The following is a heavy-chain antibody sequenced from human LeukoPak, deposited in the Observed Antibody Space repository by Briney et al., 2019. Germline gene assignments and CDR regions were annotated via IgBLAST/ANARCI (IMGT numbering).Heavy chain of an antibody. CDR2: ICYSGST. V-gene: IGHV4-31*03. Sequence: SETLFLTCTVSGGSISSGGYYWSWIRQHPGKGLEWIGYICYSGSTYYNPSLKSRVTISVDTSKNQFSLKLSSVTAADTAVYYCAREVVDTAMVTWYYYGRDVWGQGTTVTVSS. J-gene: IGHJ6*02. CDR3: AREVVDTAMVTWYYYGRDV. CDR1: GGSISSGGYY. D-gene: IGHD5-18*01.